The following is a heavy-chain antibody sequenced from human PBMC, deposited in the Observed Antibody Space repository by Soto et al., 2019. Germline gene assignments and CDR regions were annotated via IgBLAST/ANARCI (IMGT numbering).Heavy chain of an antibody. CDR3: ARECSSTSCPTLDY. V-gene: IGHV1-69*04. CDR2: IIPILGIA. CDR1: GGTFSSYT. Sequence: SVKVSCKASGGTFSSYTISWVRQAPGQGLEWMGRIIPILGIANYAQKFQGRVTITADKSTSTAYMELSSLRSEDTAVYYCARECSSTSCPTLDYWGQGTLVTVSS. D-gene: IGHD2-2*01. J-gene: IGHJ4*02.